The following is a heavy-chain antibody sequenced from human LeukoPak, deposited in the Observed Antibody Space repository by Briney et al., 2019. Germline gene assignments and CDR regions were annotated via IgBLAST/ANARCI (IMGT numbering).Heavy chain of an antibody. J-gene: IGHJ4*02. CDR3: ARAADYSSSSGGY. Sequence: GGPVKVSCKASGYIFTSYYMHWVRQAPGQGLEWMEIINPGGGSTMYAQKLQGRVTLTRDTSTSTVYMELSSLRFEDTAVYYCARAADYSSSSGGYWGQGTLVTVSS. V-gene: IGHV1-46*01. D-gene: IGHD6-6*01. CDR2: INPGGGST. CDR1: GYIFTSYY.